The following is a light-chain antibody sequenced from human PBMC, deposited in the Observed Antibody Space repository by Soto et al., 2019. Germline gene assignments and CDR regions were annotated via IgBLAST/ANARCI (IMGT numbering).Light chain of an antibody. V-gene: IGKV4-1*01. CDR1: QSVLYSSSNKNY. CDR3: QQYYSTPLT. J-gene: IGKJ4*01. Sequence: DIVMTQSPDSLAVSLGERATINCKSSQSVLYSSSNKNYLAWYQQKPGQTPKLLIYWASTRESGVPDRFSGSGSGTDFTLTIGSLQDEDVAVYYCQQYYSTPLTFGGGTKVEIK. CDR2: WAS.